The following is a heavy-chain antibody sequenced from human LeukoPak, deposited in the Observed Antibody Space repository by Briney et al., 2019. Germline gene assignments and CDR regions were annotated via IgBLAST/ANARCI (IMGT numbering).Heavy chain of an antibody. D-gene: IGHD3-10*01. V-gene: IGHV4-39*01. Sequence: SETLSLTCTVSGGSISSSSYYWGWIRQPPGKGLEWIGSIYYSGSTYYNPSLKSRVTISVDTSKNQFSLKLSSVTAADTAVYYCARHISLWFGRGVDYWGQGTLVTVSS. CDR3: ARHISLWFGRGVDY. J-gene: IGHJ4*02. CDR1: GGSISSSSYY. CDR2: IYYSGST.